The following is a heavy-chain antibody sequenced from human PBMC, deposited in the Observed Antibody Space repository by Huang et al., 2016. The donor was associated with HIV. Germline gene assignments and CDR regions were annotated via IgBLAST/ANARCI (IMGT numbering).Heavy chain of an antibody. CDR3: ARVDATANMMDVDL. CDR1: GFDLSDYG. J-gene: IGHJ4*02. D-gene: IGHD2-21*02. CDR2: ISSDGNSI. V-gene: IGHV3-21*02. Sequence: EVQLVESGGGLVHPGGSLRLSCVVSGFDLSDYGMTWVRQTAGKGLEWVASISSDGNSIYYSDSVRGRFTVFRDNAKNSVSLQINILGAEDTGVYFCARVDATANMMDVDLWGRGTLVTVSS.